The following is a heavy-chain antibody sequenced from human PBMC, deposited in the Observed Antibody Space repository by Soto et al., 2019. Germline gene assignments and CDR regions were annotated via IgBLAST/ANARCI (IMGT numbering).Heavy chain of an antibody. V-gene: IGHV3-15*01. Sequence: EVQLVESGGGLVKPGGSLRLSCAASGFTFSNAWMTWVRQAPGKGLEWVGRVKTKGDGGTTDYAAPVKGRFTISRDDSQNTLYLKMNSLKTEDTAVYYCATEFGGGYYGGQGTLVTVSS. D-gene: IGHD3-10*01. CDR2: VKTKGDGGTT. CDR1: GFTFSNAW. CDR3: ATEFGGGYY. J-gene: IGHJ4*02.